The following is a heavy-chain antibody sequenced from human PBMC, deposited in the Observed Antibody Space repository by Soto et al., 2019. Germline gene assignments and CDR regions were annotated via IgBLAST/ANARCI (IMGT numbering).Heavy chain of an antibody. CDR2: MYSSGST. J-gene: IGHJ4*02. CDR1: GGAINSDYYY. CDR3: VRGTNCATGGAFPADFDS. D-gene: IGHD2-8*01. V-gene: IGHV4-30-4*01. Sequence: QVRLQESGPGLVKSSQTLSLTCTVSGGAINSDYYYWGWVRHPPGKGLGWIGYMYSSGSTYSNPSIQRPVGIAVDTFQNPVSLCLTTVTAADTAVYFCVRGTNCATGGAFPADFDSWGQGIPVTVSS.